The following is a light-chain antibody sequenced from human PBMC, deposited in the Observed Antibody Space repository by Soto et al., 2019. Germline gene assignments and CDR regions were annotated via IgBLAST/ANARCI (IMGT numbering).Light chain of an antibody. Sequence: EFVLTQSPGTLSLSPGDRATLSCRASQSVSNYLAWFQQKSGQAPRLLIYDASNRATGIPARFSGSGSGTDFTLTISSLEPEDFAVYYCQQRSNWSPITFGQGTRLEIK. V-gene: IGKV3-11*01. J-gene: IGKJ5*01. CDR3: QQRSNWSPIT. CDR2: DAS. CDR1: QSVSNY.